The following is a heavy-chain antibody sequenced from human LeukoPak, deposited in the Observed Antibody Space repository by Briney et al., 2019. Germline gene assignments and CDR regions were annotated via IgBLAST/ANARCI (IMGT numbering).Heavy chain of an antibody. V-gene: IGHV3-74*01. D-gene: IGHD1-26*01. CDR3: ARDPYSGNYGNYYYYYMDV. CDR2: INSDGSST. Sequence: GGSLRLSCAASGFTFSSYWMHWVRQAPGKGLVWVSRINSDGSSTSYADSVKGRFTISRDNAKNSLYLQMNSLGPEDTAVYYCARDPYSGNYGNYYYYYMDVWGKGTTVTISS. J-gene: IGHJ6*03. CDR1: GFTFSSYW.